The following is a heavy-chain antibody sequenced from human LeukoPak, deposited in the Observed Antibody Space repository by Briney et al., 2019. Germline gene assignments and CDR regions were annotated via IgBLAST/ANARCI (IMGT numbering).Heavy chain of an antibody. V-gene: IGHV3-30*02. CDR1: GFTFSTYS. Sequence: GGSLRLSCEASGFTFSTYSMDWVRQAPGKGLEWVAFIRYDGSNKYYADSVKGRFTISRDNSKNTLYLQMNSLRAEDTAVYYCAKDPDYYYGSGSDRWGQGTLVTVSS. CDR3: AKDPDYYYGSGSDR. J-gene: IGHJ4*02. D-gene: IGHD3-10*01. CDR2: IRYDGSNK.